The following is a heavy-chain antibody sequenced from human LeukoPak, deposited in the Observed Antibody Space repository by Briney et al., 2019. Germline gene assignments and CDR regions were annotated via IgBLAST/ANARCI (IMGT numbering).Heavy chain of an antibody. Sequence: GESLRISCQGSGYSFTSYWISWVRQMPGTGLEWMGMIDPSDSYTNYSPSFQGHVTISVDKSINTAYPQWSSLKASDTAMYYCARLEYFADYWGQGTLVTVSS. J-gene: IGHJ4*02. CDR3: ARLEYFADY. V-gene: IGHV5-10-1*01. CDR1: GYSFTSYW. D-gene: IGHD3-9*01. CDR2: IDPSDSYT.